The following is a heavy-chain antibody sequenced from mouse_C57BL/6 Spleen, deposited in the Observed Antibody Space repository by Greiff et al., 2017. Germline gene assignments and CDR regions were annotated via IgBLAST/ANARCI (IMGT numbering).Heavy chain of an antibody. CDR3: TRYYYGSSYPFAY. CDR2: ISDGGSYT. V-gene: IGHV5-4*01. J-gene: IGHJ3*01. CDR1: GFTFSSYA. D-gene: IGHD1-1*01. Sequence: EVQLQESGGGLVKPGGSLKLSCAASGFTFSSYAMSWVRQTPEKRLEWVATISDGGSYTYYPDNVKGRFTISRDNAKNDLYLQMSHLNSEDTALYYGTRYYYGSSYPFAYWGQGTLVTVSA.